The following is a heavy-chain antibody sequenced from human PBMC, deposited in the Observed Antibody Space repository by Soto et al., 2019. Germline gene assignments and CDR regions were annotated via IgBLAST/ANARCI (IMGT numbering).Heavy chain of an antibody. V-gene: IGHV1-69*13. D-gene: IGHD3-22*01. CDR2: IIPIFGTA. CDR1: GGTFSTYA. CDR3: ARGEDYYDSSSYYSSYYYGMDV. J-gene: IGHJ6*02. Sequence: SVKVSCKASGGTFSTYAISWVRQAPGQGLEWMGGIIPIFGTANYAQKFQGRVTITADESTSTAYMEVSSLRSEDTAVYYCARGEDYYDSSSYYSSYYYGMDVWGQGTTVTVSS.